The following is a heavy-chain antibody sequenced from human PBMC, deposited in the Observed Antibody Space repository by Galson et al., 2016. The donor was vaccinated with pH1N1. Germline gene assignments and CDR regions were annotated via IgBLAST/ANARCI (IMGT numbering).Heavy chain of an antibody. CDR2: IIRMFGTP. D-gene: IGHD2-8*02. CDR3: APGDSSSADFLVGYRSYFDY. CDR1: GGTFSKYG. V-gene: IGHV1-69*13. Sequence: SVKVSCKASGGTFSKYGISWVRQAPGQGLEWLGGIIRMFGTPNYAQEFQGRVTITADESTRTPYMELSSLRSEDTAVYYCAPGDSSSADFLVGYRSYFDYRGQGTLVTVSS. J-gene: IGHJ4*02.